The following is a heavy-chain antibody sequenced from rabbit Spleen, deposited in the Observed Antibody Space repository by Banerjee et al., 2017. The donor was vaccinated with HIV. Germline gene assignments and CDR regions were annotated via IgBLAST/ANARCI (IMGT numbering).Heavy chain of an antibody. V-gene: IGHV1S40*01. CDR3: ARDLDGVIGWIFGW. CDR2: IAGSSSGFT. D-gene: IGHD1-1*01. Sequence: QSLEESGGGLVQPEGSLALTCKASGFSFSSSDYICWVRQAPGKGLEWISCIAGSSSGFTYSATWAKGRFTISKTSSTTVTLQMTSLTAADTATYFCARDLDGVIGWIFGWWGPGTLVTVS. J-gene: IGHJ4*01. CDR1: GFSFSSSDY.